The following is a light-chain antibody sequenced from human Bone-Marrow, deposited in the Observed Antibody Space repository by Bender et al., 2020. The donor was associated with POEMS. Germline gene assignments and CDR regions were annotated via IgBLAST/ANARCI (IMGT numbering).Light chain of an antibody. V-gene: IGLV3-21*04. CDR2: YDT. Sequence: SYELTQPPSVSGAPGETARITCGGDNIGRESVHWYQQRPGQAPALVIYYDTDRPSGIPARFAGSNSGNTATLTISSVEAGDEADYYCQVWDRSRVQVVFGGGTKLTVL. J-gene: IGLJ2*01. CDR3: QVWDRSRVQVV. CDR1: NIGRES.